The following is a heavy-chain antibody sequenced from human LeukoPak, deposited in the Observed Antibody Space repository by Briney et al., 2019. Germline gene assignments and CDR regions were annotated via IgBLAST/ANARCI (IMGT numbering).Heavy chain of an antibody. J-gene: IGHJ4*02. D-gene: IGHD6-19*01. CDR3: ARAPGISGWSSDY. CDR1: GFTFSSSG. CDR2: ISGSGGST. V-gene: IGHV3-23*01. Sequence: PGGSLRLSCAASGFTFSSSGMIWVRQAPGKGLEWVSAISGSGGSTYYADSVKGRFTISRDNAKNSLYLQMNSLRAEDTAVYYCARAPGISGWSSDYWGQGTLVTVSS.